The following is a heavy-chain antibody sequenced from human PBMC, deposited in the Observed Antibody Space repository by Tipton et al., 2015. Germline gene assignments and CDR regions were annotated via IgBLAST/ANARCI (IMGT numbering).Heavy chain of an antibody. CDR2: VYYTGST. V-gene: IGHV4-61*01. CDR3: ARHLYYYYYGMDV. Sequence: TLSLTCTVSGGSVSSGSYYWSWIRQPPGKGLEWIGHVYYTGSTNYKPSLKSRVAISVDTSKNQFSLKLSSVTAADTAVYYCARHLYYYYYGMDVWGQGTTVTVSS. CDR1: GGSVSSGSYY. J-gene: IGHJ6*01.